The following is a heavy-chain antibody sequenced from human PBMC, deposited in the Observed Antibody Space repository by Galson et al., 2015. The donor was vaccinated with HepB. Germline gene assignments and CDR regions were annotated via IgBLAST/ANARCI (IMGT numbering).Heavy chain of an antibody. D-gene: IGHD3-22*01. CDR2: INTGNGIT. V-gene: IGHV1-3*04. J-gene: IGHJ4*02. CDR3: AGDYYYDASGLGS. Sequence: SVKVSCKASGYTFTSYAIHWVRRAPGQRLEWMGWINTGNGITKYSQKFQGRVTISRDTSASTAYMELSSLRSEDTAVYYCAGDYYYDASGLGSWGQGTLVTVSS. CDR1: GYTFTSYA.